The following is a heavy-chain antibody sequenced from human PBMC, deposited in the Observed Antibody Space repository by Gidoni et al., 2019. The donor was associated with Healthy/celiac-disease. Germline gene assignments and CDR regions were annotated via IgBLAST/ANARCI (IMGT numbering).Heavy chain of an antibody. J-gene: IGHJ5*02. CDR2: ISSSSSTI. D-gene: IGHD3-22*01. CDR3: AREYYYDSSGYSYNWFDP. Sequence: EVQLVESGGGLVQPGGSLSLSCAASAFTFSSYSMNWVRQAPGKGLEWVSYISSSSSTIYYADSVKGGFTISRDNAKNSLYLQMNSLRAEDTAVYYCAREYYYDSSGYSYNWFDPWGQGTLVTVSS. V-gene: IGHV3-48*01. CDR1: AFTFSSYS.